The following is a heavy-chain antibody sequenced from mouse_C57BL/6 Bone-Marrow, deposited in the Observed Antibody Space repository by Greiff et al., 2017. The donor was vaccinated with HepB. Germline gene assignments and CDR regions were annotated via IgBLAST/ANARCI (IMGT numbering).Heavy chain of an antibody. CDR1: GYTFTDYY. D-gene: IGHD1-1*01. V-gene: IGHV1-26*01. CDR2: INPNNGGT. Sequence: VQLQQSGPELVKPGASVKISCKASGYTFTDYYMNWVKQSHGKSLEWIGDINPNNGGTSYNQKFKGKATLTVDKSSSTAYMELRSLTSEDSAVYYCAIDYGSYYFDYWGQGTTLTVSS. J-gene: IGHJ2*01. CDR3: AIDYGSYYFDY.